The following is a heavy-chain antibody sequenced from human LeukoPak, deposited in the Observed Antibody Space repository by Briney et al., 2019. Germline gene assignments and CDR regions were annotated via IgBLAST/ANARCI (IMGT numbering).Heavy chain of an antibody. CDR2: ISSSSSTI. Sequence: ETLSLTCAVSGGSISSSNWWSWVRQPPGKGLEWVSYISSSSSTIYYADSVKGRFTISRDNAKNSLYLQMNSLRAEDTAVYYCARESIYGDYGHGAFDIWGQGTMVTVSS. V-gene: IGHV3-48*01. D-gene: IGHD4-17*01. CDR1: GGSISSSN. J-gene: IGHJ3*02. CDR3: ARESIYGDYGHGAFDI.